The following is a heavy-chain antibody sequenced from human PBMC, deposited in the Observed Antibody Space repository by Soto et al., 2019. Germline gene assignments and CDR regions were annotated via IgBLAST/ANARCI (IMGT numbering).Heavy chain of an antibody. D-gene: IGHD4-17*01. CDR3: ATLATTVTKRDY. Sequence: QVQLVQSGAEVKKPGSSVKVSCKASGGTFSSYTISWVRQAPGQGLEWMGRIIPILGIANYAQKFQGRVTITADKSTSTADMELSSLRSEDTAVYYCATLATTVTKRDYWGQGTLGTVSS. CDR2: IIPILGIA. CDR1: GGTFSSYT. V-gene: IGHV1-69*02. J-gene: IGHJ4*02.